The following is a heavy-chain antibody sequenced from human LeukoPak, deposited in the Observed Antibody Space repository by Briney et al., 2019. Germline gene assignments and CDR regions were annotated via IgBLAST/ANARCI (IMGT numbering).Heavy chain of an antibody. Sequence: PSETLSLTCTVSGDSISNYYWTWIRQPPGKGLEWIGSIYHSGSTYYNPSLKSRVTISVDTSKNQFSLKLSSVTAADTAVYYCARQRYYDFWSGYINAFDIWGQGTMVTVSS. CDR3: ARQRYYDFWSGYINAFDI. V-gene: IGHV4-38-2*02. CDR1: GDSISNYY. J-gene: IGHJ3*02. D-gene: IGHD3-3*01. CDR2: IYHSGST.